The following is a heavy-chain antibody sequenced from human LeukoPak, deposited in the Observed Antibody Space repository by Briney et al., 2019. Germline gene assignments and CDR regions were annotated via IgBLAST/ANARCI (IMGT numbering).Heavy chain of an antibody. Sequence: PGGSLRLSCAASGFTFSNYAMNWVRQAPGKGLEWVSTISESGGNTWYPDSVKGRFTISRDNSKNTLYQQMNSLRAEDTAVYYCARPRGAAAGTFGFDPWGQGTLVTVSS. CDR3: ARPRGAAAGTFGFDP. CDR1: GFTFSNYA. J-gene: IGHJ5*02. V-gene: IGHV3-23*01. CDR2: ISESGGNT. D-gene: IGHD6-13*01.